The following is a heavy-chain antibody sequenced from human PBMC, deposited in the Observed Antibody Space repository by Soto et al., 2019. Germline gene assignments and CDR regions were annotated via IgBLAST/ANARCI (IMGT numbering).Heavy chain of an antibody. Sequence: QVQLVQSGAEVKKPGSSVKVSCKASGGTFSSYAISWVRQAPGQGLEWMGGIIPIFGTANYAQKFKGRVTITADESTSTAYMELSSLRSEDTAVYYCAGGYYYGSGSPRYYGMDVWGQGTTVTVSS. J-gene: IGHJ6*02. CDR3: AGGYYYGSGSPRYYGMDV. V-gene: IGHV1-69*01. CDR1: GGTFSSYA. D-gene: IGHD3-10*01. CDR2: IIPIFGTA.